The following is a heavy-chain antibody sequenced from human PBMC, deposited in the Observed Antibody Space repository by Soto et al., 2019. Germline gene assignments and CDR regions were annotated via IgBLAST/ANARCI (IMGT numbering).Heavy chain of an antibody. CDR1: GFTFSSYG. CDR2: ISYDGSNK. Sequence: GGSLRLSCAASGFTFSSYGMHWVRQAPGKGLEWVAVISYDGSNKYYADSVKGRFTISRDNSKNTLYLQMSSLRAEDTAVYYCAKSHAYPFDYWGQGTLVTVYS. J-gene: IGHJ4*02. V-gene: IGHV3-30*18. CDR3: AKSHAYPFDY.